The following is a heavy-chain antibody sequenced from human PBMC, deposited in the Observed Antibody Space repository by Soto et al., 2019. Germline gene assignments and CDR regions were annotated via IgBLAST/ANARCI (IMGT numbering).Heavy chain of an antibody. CDR1: GGSFSGYY. CDR2: INHSGST. D-gene: IGHD4-4*01. CDR3: ASRAPRTYSYYYMDV. V-gene: IGHV4-34*01. J-gene: IGHJ6*03. Sequence: SETLSLTCAVYGGSFSGYYWSWIRQPPGKGLEWIGEINHSGSTNYNPSLKSRVTISVDTSKNQFSLKLSSVTAADTAVYYCASRAPRTYSYYYMDVWGKGXTVTVSS.